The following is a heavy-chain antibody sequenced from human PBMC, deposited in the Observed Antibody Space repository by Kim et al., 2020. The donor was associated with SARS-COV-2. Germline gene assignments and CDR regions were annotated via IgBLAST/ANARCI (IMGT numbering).Heavy chain of an antibody. V-gene: IGHV3-21*01. J-gene: IGHJ6*01. CDR1: GFAFGTHS. D-gene: IGHD3-10*01. Sequence: GGSLRLSCAASGFAFGTHSMTWVRQAPGKGLEWVSSIVGRTNNIYYADPVKGRLTISRDDATNPLYRQMSSRRAETTALYYCGRGGCWSITRCHFYYY. CDR2: IVGRTNNI. CDR3: GRGGCWSITRCHFYYY.